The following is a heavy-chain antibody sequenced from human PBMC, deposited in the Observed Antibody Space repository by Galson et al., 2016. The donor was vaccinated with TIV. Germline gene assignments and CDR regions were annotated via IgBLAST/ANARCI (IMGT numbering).Heavy chain of an antibody. Sequence: ETLSLTCAVSDGSFSGYYWSHVRPPPGGGLEWISEINHGETASYNPSLKSRATISLDKSKKQFSLNLTSVTAADTAIYYCARLHRHGGFDIWGPGTMVSVSA. J-gene: IGHJ3*02. D-gene: IGHD4-23*01. V-gene: IGHV4-34*01. CDR3: ARLHRHGGFDI. CDR1: DGSFSGYY. CDR2: INHGETA.